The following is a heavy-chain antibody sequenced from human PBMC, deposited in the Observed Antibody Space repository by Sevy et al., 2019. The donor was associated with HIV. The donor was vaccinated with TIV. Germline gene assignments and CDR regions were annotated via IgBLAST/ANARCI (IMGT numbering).Heavy chain of an antibody. CDR3: ARDPHRRSWPYYFDY. CDR1: GFTFSSYS. Sequence: GGSLRLSCAASGFTFSSYSMNWVRQAPGKGLEWVSSISSSSSYIYYADSVKGRFTISRDNAKNSLYLQMNSLRAEDTAVYYCARDPHRRSWPYYFDYWGQGTLVTVSS. D-gene: IGHD6-13*01. J-gene: IGHJ4*02. V-gene: IGHV3-21*01. CDR2: ISSSSSYI.